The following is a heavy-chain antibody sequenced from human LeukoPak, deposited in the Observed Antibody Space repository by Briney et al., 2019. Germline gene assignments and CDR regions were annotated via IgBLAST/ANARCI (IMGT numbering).Heavy chain of an antibody. CDR1: GFTFRSHA. D-gene: IGHD1-26*01. Sequence: GGSLRLSCVGSGFTFRSHAMSWVRQAPEKGLEFVSGIYENGGTTYYADSVKGRFSISRDNSKNTLYLQMNSLRAEDTAVYYCARLHSGRYYGDAFDIWGQGTMVTVSS. J-gene: IGHJ3*02. CDR3: ARLHSGRYYGDAFDI. CDR2: IYENGGTT. V-gene: IGHV3-23*01.